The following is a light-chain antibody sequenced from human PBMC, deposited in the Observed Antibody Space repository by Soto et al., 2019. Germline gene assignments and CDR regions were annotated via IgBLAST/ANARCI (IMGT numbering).Light chain of an antibody. CDR3: HQYGSSSWT. Sequence: EIVLSQSPGTLSLSPGERATLSCRASQSVRSSYLAWYQQKPGQAPRLLIYDASSRATGIPDMFSGSGSGTDFTLTISRLEPEDFAVYYCHQYGSSSWTFGQGTKVDIK. CDR1: QSVRSSY. CDR2: DAS. V-gene: IGKV3-20*01. J-gene: IGKJ1*01.